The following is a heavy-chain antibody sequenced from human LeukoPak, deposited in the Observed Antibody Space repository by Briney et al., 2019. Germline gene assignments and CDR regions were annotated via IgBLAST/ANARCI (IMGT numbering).Heavy chain of an antibody. Sequence: SETLSLTCAVSGGSFSGYYRSWIRQPPGRRLEWIGEINHSGSTNYNPSIKSRVTISVDTSKNQFSLKLSSVTAAETAVYYSARVCKAAAGSWLNYYYYMDVWGKGTTVTVSS. CDR1: GGSFSGYY. CDR3: ARVCKAAAGSWLNYYYYMDV. V-gene: IGHV4-34*01. J-gene: IGHJ6*03. D-gene: IGHD6-13*01. CDR2: INHSGST.